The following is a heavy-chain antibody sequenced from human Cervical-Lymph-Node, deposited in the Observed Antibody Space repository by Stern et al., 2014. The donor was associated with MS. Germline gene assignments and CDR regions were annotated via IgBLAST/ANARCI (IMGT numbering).Heavy chain of an antibody. D-gene: IGHD1-1*01. J-gene: IGHJ6*02. CDR2: TIPSFGAP. Sequence: QVQLVQSGAEVKRPGSSVKVSCKASGDNFRSHSFTWARQAPGQGLEWLGATIPSFGAPKYAQKFQDRVTITADESTTTVYMELRSLRSEDTAVYYCVRNDVTTHFYYYGMDVWGQGTTVTVSS. CDR1: GDNFRSHS. V-gene: IGHV1-69*01. CDR3: VRNDVTTHFYYYGMDV.